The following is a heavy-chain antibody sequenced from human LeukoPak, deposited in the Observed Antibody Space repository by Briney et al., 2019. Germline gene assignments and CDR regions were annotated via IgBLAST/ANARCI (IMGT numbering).Heavy chain of an antibody. CDR1: GFTFSSYS. CDR2: ISSSSSYI. J-gene: IGHJ4*02. CDR3: ARGLTGIVGATDR. D-gene: IGHD1-26*01. Sequence: GGSLRLSCAASGFTFSSYSMNWVRQAPGKGLEWVSSISSSSSYIYYADSVKGRFTISRDNAKNSLYLQMNSLRAEDTAVYYCARGLTGIVGATDRWGQGTLVTVSS. V-gene: IGHV3-21*01.